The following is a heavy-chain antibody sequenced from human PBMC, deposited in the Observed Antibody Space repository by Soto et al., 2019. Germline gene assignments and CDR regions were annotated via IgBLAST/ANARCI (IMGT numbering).Heavy chain of an antibody. V-gene: IGHV1-18*01. J-gene: IGHJ4*02. D-gene: IGHD5-12*01. CDR3: ARDLVPGYTGFSDY. CDR2: ISAYNGNT. Sequence: ASVKVSCKTSGYTFYNYGINWVRQAPGQGLEWMGWISAYNGNTNFAQKLQGRVSLTTDTSSTTAYMELRSLTSDDTAVYYCARDLVPGYTGFSDYWGQGTLVTVSS. CDR1: GYTFYNYG.